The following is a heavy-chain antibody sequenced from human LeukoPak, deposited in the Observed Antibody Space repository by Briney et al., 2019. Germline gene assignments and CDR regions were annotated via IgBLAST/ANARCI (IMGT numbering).Heavy chain of an antibody. CDR1: GFTFSSYG. V-gene: IGHV3-33*01. CDR3: ARDPRCSSTSCYGVDYFDY. Sequence: PGRSLRLSCAASGFTFSSYGMHWVRQAPGKGLEWVAVIWYDGSNKYYADSVKGRFTISRVNSKNTLYLQMNSLRAEDTAVYYCARDPRCSSTSCYGVDYFDYWGQGTLVTVSS. CDR2: IWYDGSNK. J-gene: IGHJ4*02. D-gene: IGHD2-2*01.